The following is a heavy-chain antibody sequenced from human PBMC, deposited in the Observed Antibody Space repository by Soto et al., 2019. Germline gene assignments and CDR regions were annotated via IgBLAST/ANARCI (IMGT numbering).Heavy chain of an antibody. CDR2: IYSGGST. CDR3: ASDLAGYDSSGYFGY. J-gene: IGHJ4*02. CDR1: GFTVSSNY. Sequence: GGSLRLSCAASGFTVSSNYMSWVRQAPGKGLEWVSVIYSGGSTYYADSVKGRFTISRDNSKNTLNLQMNSLRAEDTAVYYCASDLAGYDSSGYFGYWGQGTLVTVSS. D-gene: IGHD3-22*01. V-gene: IGHV3-53*01.